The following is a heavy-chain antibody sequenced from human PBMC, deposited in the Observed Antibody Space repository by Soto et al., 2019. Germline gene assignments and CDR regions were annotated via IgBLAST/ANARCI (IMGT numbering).Heavy chain of an antibody. CDR2: INHSGST. CDR3: APDLRLAWRVDP. D-gene: IGHD1-1*01. CDR1: GGSFSGYY. Sequence: QVQLQQWGAGLLKPSETLSLTCAVYGGSFSGYYWSWIRQPPGKGLEWIGEINHSGSTNYNPSLKSRVTISVDTSKNQFSLKLSSVTAADTAVYYCAPDLRLAWRVDPWGQGTLVTVSS. J-gene: IGHJ5*02. V-gene: IGHV4-34*01.